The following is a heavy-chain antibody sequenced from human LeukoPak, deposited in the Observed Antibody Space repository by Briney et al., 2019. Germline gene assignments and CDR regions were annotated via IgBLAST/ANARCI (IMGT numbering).Heavy chain of an antibody. D-gene: IGHD3-9*01. Sequence: PGGSLRLSCAASGFTFSTHAMSWVRQAPGKGLEWVSGVSGSGGSTYYADSVKGRLTISRDNSKNTLYLQMNSLRAEDTAVYYCAKDIGILTGYDYWGQGTLVTVSS. J-gene: IGHJ4*02. CDR2: VSGSGGST. V-gene: IGHV3-23*01. CDR1: GFTFSTHA. CDR3: AKDIGILTGYDY.